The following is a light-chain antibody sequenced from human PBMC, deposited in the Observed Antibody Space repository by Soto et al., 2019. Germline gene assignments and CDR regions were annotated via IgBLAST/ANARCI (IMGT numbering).Light chain of an antibody. CDR1: QSVDSKD. J-gene: IGKJ1*01. CDR3: QQYHNWPSWT. V-gene: IGKV3-20*01. CDR2: AAS. Sequence: EIVLTQSPGTLSLSPVEIATLSCMASQSVDSKDLAWYQQRPGQAPRILIFAASSRATGIPDRFSGSGSGADFTLTISRLEPEDFAVYHCQQYHNWPSWTFGQGTKVDI.